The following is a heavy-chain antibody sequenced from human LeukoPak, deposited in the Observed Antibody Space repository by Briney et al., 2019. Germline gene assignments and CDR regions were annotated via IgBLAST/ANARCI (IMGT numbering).Heavy chain of an antibody. Sequence: PGGSLRLSCATFGFAFSDYWMTWVRQVPGKGLEWVANINREGNEKYYVDSVKGRFTISRDNAKNSVDLQMDSLRVEDTAVYYCARVGTWELQRVFDFWGQGTLVTVPS. CDR1: GFAFSDYW. J-gene: IGHJ4*02. CDR2: INREGNEK. CDR3: ARVGTWELQRVFDF. D-gene: IGHD1-26*01. V-gene: IGHV3-7*01.